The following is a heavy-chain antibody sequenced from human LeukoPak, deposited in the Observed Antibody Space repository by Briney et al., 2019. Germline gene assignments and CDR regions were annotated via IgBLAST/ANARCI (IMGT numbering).Heavy chain of an antibody. D-gene: IGHD4-17*01. J-gene: IGHJ3*02. CDR2: IYYSGNT. CDR1: GGSISSYY. V-gene: IGHV4-59*01. Sequence: PSGTLSLTCTVSGGSISSYYWSWIRQPPGKGLEWIGYIYYSGNTNYNPSLKSRVTISVDTSKNQFSLKLRSVTAADTAVYYCARGYGDYAAFDIWGQGTMVTVSS. CDR3: ARGYGDYAAFDI.